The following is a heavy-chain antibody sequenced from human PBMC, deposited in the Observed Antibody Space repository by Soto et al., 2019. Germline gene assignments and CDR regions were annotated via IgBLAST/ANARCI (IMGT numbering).Heavy chain of an antibody. D-gene: IGHD3-22*01. J-gene: IGHJ4*02. Sequence: GGSLRLSCAASGFTFSSYAMSWVRQAPGKGLEWVSAISGSGGSTYYVDSVKGRFTISRDNSKNTLYLQMNSLRAEDTAVYYCAKVVYYDSSGYYHYWGQGTLVTVSS. CDR1: GFTFSSYA. CDR2: ISGSGGST. V-gene: IGHV3-23*01. CDR3: AKVVYYDSSGYYHY.